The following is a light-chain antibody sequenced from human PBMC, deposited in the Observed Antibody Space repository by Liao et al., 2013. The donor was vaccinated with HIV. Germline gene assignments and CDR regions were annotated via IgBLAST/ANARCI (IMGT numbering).Light chain of an antibody. CDR2: YDS. Sequence: SYVLTQPPSVSVAPGKTARITCGGNNIGSKSVHWYQQKPGQAPLLVMYYDSDRPSGIPERFSGSNSGNMATLTISRVEAGDEADYYCQVWDSGSDHYVFGTGTKVTVL. J-gene: IGLJ1*01. CDR1: NIGSKS. CDR3: QVWDSGSDHYV. V-gene: IGLV3-21*01.